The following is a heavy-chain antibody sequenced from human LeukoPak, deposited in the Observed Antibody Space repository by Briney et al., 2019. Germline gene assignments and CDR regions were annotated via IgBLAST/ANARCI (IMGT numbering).Heavy chain of an antibody. J-gene: IGHJ6*03. CDR2: INPNSGGT. Sequence: ASVKVSCKASGYTFTGYYMHWVRQAPGQGLGWMGWINPNSGGTNYAQKFQGRVTMTRDTSISTAYMELSRLRSDDTAVYYCARGGDLYYYYYYYMDVWGKGTTVTVSS. CDR3: ARGGDLYYYYYYYMDV. CDR1: GYTFTGYY. D-gene: IGHD3-16*01. V-gene: IGHV1-2*02.